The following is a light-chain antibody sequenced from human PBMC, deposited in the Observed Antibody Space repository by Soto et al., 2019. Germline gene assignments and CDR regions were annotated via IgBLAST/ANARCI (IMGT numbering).Light chain of an antibody. J-gene: IGLJ3*02. Sequence: SYELTQPPSVSVAPGQTARISCGGNNIEDKSVHWYQQSPGQAPVLIIFYDSDRPSWLSERFSGSNSGNTATLTTSRVEAGDDADYYCQVCDFGSHQCGVFGGGTKLTVL. CDR3: QVCDFGSHQCGV. CDR2: YDS. V-gene: IGLV3-21*04. CDR1: NIEDKS.